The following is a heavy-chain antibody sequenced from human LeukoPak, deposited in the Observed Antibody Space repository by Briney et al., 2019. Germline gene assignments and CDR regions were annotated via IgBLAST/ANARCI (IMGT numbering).Heavy chain of an antibody. CDR1: GFTFSSYS. CDR3: ARDPPLLDAFDI. V-gene: IGHV3-21*01. CDR2: ISSSSSYI. Sequence: GGSLRLSCAASGFTFSSYSMNWVRQAPGKGLEWVSSISSSSSYIYYADSVKGRFTISRGNAKNSLYLQMNSLRAEDTAVYYCARDPPLLDAFDIWGQGTMVTVSS. J-gene: IGHJ3*02.